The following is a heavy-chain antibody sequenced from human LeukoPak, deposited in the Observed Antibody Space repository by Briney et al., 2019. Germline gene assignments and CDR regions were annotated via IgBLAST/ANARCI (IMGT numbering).Heavy chain of an antibody. J-gene: IGHJ6*03. V-gene: IGHV4-39*01. D-gene: IGHD3-16*01. CDR2: IYYSVST. Sequence: LGRLSLTCTVSGGSISNSSYYWAGIRGSPGGGLGWIGSIYYSVSTSYNPPLKSRVSISVDTSRNKFSLNLRSLTAADTAMYYCASQYCYASICFSENYYYYYIDVWGIGTTVTVSS. CDR3: ASQYCYASICFSENYYYYYIDV. CDR1: GGSISNSSYY.